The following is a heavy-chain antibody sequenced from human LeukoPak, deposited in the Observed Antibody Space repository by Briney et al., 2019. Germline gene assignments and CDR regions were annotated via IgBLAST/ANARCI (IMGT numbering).Heavy chain of an antibody. CDR2: TNSDGRNT. J-gene: IGHJ3*02. CDR1: GFILSSYW. Sequence: GGSLRLSCAGSGFILSSYWMHWVRQAPGKGLGWVSRTNSDGRNTDYADSVKGRFNISGDNAKTTLYLQMNSLRAEDTAVYYCARVGITMIRPDAFDIWGQGTMVTVSS. V-gene: IGHV3-74*01. D-gene: IGHD3-10*01. CDR3: ARVGITMIRPDAFDI.